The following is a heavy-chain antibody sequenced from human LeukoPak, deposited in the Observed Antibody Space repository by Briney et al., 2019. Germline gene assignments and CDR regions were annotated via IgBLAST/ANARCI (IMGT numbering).Heavy chain of an antibody. J-gene: IGHJ4*02. CDR1: GFLFSSYE. D-gene: IGHD4-23*01. V-gene: IGHV3-48*03. CDR2: ISTSGGTI. CDR3: ARDSYYGGTQDY. Sequence: GGSLRHSCAASGFLFSSYEMNWVRQAPGKGLEWVSYISTSGGTIYYADSVKGRFTISRDNAKNSLYLQMNSLRAEDTAVYYCARDSYYGGTQDYWGQGTLVTVSS.